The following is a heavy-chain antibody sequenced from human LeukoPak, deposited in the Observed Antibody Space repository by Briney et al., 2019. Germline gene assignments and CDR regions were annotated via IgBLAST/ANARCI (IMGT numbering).Heavy chain of an antibody. CDR3: ARDLVIYDSSGYYYFDY. D-gene: IGHD3-22*01. CDR1: GFTFGSYS. J-gene: IGHJ4*02. Sequence: PGGSLRLSCAASGFTFGSYSMNWVRQAPGKGLEWVSSISSSSSYIYYADSVKGRFTISRDNAKNSLYLQMNSLRAEDTAVYYCARDLVIYDSSGYYYFDYWGQGTLVTVSS. CDR2: ISSSSSYI. V-gene: IGHV3-21*01.